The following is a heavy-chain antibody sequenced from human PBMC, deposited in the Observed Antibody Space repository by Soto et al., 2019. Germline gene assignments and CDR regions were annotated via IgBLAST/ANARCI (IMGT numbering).Heavy chain of an antibody. V-gene: IGHV1-69*13. CDR1: GGTFSSYA. Sequence: SVKVSCKASGGTFSSYAISWVRQAPGQGLEWMGGIIPIFGTANYAQKFQGRVTITADGSTSTAYMELSSLRSEDTAVYYCARGDYDSSGYYPRLDYWGQGTLVTVSS. CDR2: IIPIFGTA. J-gene: IGHJ4*02. CDR3: ARGDYDSSGYYPRLDY. D-gene: IGHD3-22*01.